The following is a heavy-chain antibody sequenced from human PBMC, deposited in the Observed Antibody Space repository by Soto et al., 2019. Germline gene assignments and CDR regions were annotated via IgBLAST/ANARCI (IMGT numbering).Heavy chain of an antibody. CDR1: GYTFTGYY. V-gene: IGHV1-2*02. CDR2: INPNSGGT. CDR3: ARNYYDSTGPY. D-gene: IGHD3-22*01. J-gene: IGHJ4*02. Sequence: ASVKVSCKASGYTFTGYYMHWVRQAPGQGLEWMGWINPNSGGTNYAQKFQGRVTMTRDTSISTAHMELSRPRSDDTAVYYCARNYYDSTGPYWGQGTLVTVSS.